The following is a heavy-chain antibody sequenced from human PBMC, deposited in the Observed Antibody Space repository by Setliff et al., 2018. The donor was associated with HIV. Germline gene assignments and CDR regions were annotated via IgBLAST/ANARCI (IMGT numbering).Heavy chain of an antibody. CDR2: ISYSGST. CDR1: GGSVNGHY. J-gene: IGHJ4*02. CDR3: ATDPTSYCTGGNCHSGRFAS. Sequence: PSETLSLTCTVSGGSVNGHYWNWIRLTPGKGLEWIGSISYSGSTNYNPSLKSRVTISVDTSRNEFSLKLSSVPAADTAVYYCATDPTSYCTGGNCHSGRFASWGQGTLVTVSS. D-gene: IGHD2-15*01. V-gene: IGHV4-59*02.